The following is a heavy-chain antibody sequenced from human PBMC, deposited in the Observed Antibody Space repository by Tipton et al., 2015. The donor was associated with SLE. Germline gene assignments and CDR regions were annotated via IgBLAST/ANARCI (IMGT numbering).Heavy chain of an antibody. CDR2: INPNSGGT. J-gene: IGHJ4*02. CDR3: ARSTTIVSRGFAD. D-gene: IGHD2/OR15-2a*01. CDR1: GYTFTGSY. V-gene: IGHV1-2*06. Sequence: QLVQSGAEVKRPGASVKVSCRASGYTFTGSYIHWVRQAPGQGLEWMGRINPNSGGTNYAQKFQGRVTMTRDTSISTAYMELSSLRSDDTALYYCARSTTIVSRGFADWGQGTLVTVSS.